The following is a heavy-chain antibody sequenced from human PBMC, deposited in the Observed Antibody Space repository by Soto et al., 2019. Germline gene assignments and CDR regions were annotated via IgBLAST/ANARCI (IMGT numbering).Heavy chain of an antibody. Sequence: ASVKVSCKASGYTFTIYAMHWVLQAPGERLEWMGWINAGNGNTKYSQKFQGRVTITRDTSASTAYMELSSLRSEDTAVYYCARDRRPLGYCSGGSCSRGAFDIWGQGTMVTVSS. CDR2: INAGNGNT. D-gene: IGHD2-15*01. V-gene: IGHV1-3*01. J-gene: IGHJ3*02. CDR3: ARDRRPLGYCSGGSCSRGAFDI. CDR1: GYTFTIYA.